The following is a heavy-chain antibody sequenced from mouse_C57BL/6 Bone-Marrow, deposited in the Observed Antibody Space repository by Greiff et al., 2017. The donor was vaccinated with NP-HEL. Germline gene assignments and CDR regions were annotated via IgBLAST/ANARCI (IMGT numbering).Heavy chain of an antibody. CDR3: TTNPEGAMDY. J-gene: IGHJ4*01. Sequence: VQLQQSGAELVRPGASVKLSCTASGFNIKDDYMHWVKQRPEQGLEWIGWIDPENGYTEYASKFQGKATITADTSSNTAYLQLSSLTSEDTAVYYCTTNPEGAMDYWGQGTSVTVSS. CDR2: IDPENGYT. V-gene: IGHV14-4*01. CDR1: GFNIKDDY.